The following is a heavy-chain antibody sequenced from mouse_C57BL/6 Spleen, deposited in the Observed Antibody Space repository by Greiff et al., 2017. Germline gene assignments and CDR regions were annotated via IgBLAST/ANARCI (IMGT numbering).Heavy chain of an antibody. CDR2: INPSNGGT. V-gene: IGHV1-53*01. J-gene: IGHJ2*01. CDR3: ARPLRYYDSSSSFDY. CDR1: GYTFTSYW. D-gene: IGHD1-1*01. Sequence: QVQLQQPGTELVKPGASVKLSCKASGYTFTSYWMPWVKQSPGQGLEWIGNINPSNGGTNYNEKFKSKATLTVDKSSSTAYMQLSSLTSEDSAVYYWARPLRYYDSSSSFDYWGQGTTLTVAS.